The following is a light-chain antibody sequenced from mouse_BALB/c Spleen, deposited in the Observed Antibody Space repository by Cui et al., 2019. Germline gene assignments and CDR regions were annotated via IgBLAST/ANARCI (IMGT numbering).Light chain of an antibody. Sequence: ETLLTQSPAPMSASLGEKVTMSCRASSSVNYRYWYQQKSDASPKLWIYYTSNLAPGVPARFSGSGSGNSYSLTISSMEGEDAATYYCQQFTSSPYTFGGGTKLEIK. CDR1: SSVNY. V-gene: IGKV4-50*01. CDR3: QQFTSSPYT. J-gene: IGKJ2*01. CDR2: YTS.